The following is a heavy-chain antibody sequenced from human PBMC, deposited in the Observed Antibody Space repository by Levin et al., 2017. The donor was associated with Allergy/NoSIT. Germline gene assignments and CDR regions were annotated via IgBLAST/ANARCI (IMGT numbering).Heavy chain of an antibody. CDR2: INPYNDNT. V-gene: IGHV1-18*01. CDR3: VREPAAAGEEFDY. CDR1: FSPFLPYF. Sequence: GESLKISCKAYFSPFLPYFLLFFLPSPFQGLEWMGWINPYNDNTNYAQKVQDRVTMTTDTSTSTAYMEVGSLRSDDTAVDYGVREPAAAGEEFDYWGQGTLVIVSS. D-gene: IGHD7-27*01. J-gene: IGHJ4*02.